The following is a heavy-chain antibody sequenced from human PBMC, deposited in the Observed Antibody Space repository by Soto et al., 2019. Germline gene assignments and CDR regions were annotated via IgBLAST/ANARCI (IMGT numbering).Heavy chain of an antibody. V-gene: IGHV1-69*13. CDR1: GGTFSSYA. J-gene: IGHJ6*02. CDR2: IIPIFGTA. CDR3: ARAHPSPGNYGMEV. D-gene: IGHD2-2*01. Sequence: ASVKVSCKASGGTFSSYAISWVRQAPGQGLEWMGGIIPIFGTANYAQKFQGRVTITADESTSTAYMELSSLRYEDTAVYYCARAHPSPGNYGMEVWGQGPTVTV.